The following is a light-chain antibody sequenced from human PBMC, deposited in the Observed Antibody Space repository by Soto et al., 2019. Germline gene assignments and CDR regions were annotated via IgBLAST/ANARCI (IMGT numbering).Light chain of an antibody. Sequence: SVLTQPASVSGSPGQSITISCTGTSSDVGGYNYVSWYQQHPGKAPKLMIYDVSNRPSGVSNRFSGSKSGNTASLTISGLQAEDAADYYCSSSTRSSTLDVFGTGSKVTVL. CDR3: SSSTRSSTLDV. CDR2: DVS. J-gene: IGLJ1*01. V-gene: IGLV2-14*01. CDR1: SSDVGGYNY.